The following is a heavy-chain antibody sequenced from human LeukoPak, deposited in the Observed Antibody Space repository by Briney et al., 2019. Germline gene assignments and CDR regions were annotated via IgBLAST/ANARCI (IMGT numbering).Heavy chain of an antibody. CDR2: IVVGSGNT. V-gene: IGHV1-58*01. CDR3: ARDGCSSTSCFLHY. J-gene: IGHJ4*02. Sequence: SVKVSCKASGFTFTSSAVQWVRQARGQRLEWIGWIVVGSGNTNYAQKFQERVTITRDMSTSTAYMELRSLRSDDTAVYYCARDGCSSTSCFLHYWGQGTLVTVSS. CDR1: GFTFTSSA. D-gene: IGHD2-2*01.